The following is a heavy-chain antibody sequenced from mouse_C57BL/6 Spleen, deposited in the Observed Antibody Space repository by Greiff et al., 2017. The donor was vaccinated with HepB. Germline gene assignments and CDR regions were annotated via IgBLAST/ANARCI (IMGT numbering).Heavy chain of an antibody. D-gene: IGHD1-1*01. CDR3: ARSSYSRYFDV. J-gene: IGHJ1*03. V-gene: IGHV1-50*01. Sequence: QVQLKQPGAELVKPGASVKLSCKASGYTFTSYWMQWVKQRPGQGLEWIGEIDPSDSYTNYNQKFKGKATLTVDTSSSTAYMQLSSLTSEDSAVYYCARSSYSRYFDVWGTGTTVTVSS. CDR1: GYTFTSYW. CDR2: IDPSDSYT.